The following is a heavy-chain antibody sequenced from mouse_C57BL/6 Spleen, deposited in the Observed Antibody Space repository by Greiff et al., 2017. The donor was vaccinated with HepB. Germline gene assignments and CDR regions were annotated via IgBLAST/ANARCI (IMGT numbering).Heavy chain of an antibody. Sequence: VQLQQSGPELVKPGASVKISCKASGYTFTDYYMNWVKQSHGKSLEWIGDINPNNGGTSYNQKFKGKATLTVDKSSSTAYMELRSLTSEDSAVYYCAIQRITTVVGGLDYWGQGTTLTVSS. D-gene: IGHD1-1*01. CDR3: AIQRITTVVGGLDY. CDR2: INPNNGGT. J-gene: IGHJ2*01. V-gene: IGHV1-26*01. CDR1: GYTFTDYY.